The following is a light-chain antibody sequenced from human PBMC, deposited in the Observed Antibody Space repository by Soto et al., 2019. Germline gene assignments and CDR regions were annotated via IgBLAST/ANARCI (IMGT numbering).Light chain of an antibody. CDR3: QQRSDWPPFT. J-gene: IGKJ2*01. Sequence: EVVLTQSPATLSLSPGERATLSCRASHNVNDYLAWYQQKPGQAPRLLIYDASKRATGLPARFSGSGSGTDFTITISSLEAEDSAVYYCQQRSDWPPFTFGQGTKVEIK. V-gene: IGKV3-11*01. CDR1: HNVNDY. CDR2: DAS.